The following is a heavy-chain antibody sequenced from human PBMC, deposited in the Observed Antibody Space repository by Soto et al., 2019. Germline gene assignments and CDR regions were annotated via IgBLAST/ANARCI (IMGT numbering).Heavy chain of an antibody. CDR1: GFTFSSYA. V-gene: IGHV3-30-3*01. J-gene: IGHJ5*02. CDR2: ISYDGSNK. Sequence: PGGSLRLSCTASGFTFSSYAMHWVRQAPGKGLEWVAVISYDGSNKYYADSVKGRFTISRDNSKNTLYLQMNSLRAEDTAVYYCARDGLAAAGNPFDPWGQGTLVTVSS. D-gene: IGHD6-13*01. CDR3: ARDGLAAAGNPFDP.